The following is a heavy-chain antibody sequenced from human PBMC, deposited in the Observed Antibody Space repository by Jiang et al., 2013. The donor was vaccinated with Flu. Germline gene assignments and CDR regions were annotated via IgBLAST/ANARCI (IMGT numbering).Heavy chain of an antibody. D-gene: IGHD2-2*01. J-gene: IGHJ4*02. V-gene: IGHV2-5*02. CDR1: GFSLSTDGVG. CDR3: AHKMTPAAAYAPAFDY. CDR2: IFWDDDK. Sequence: KPTQTLTLTCTLSGFSLSTDGVGVGWIRQPPGKALEWVALIFWDDDKRYSPSLKNRLTITKDTSKNHVVLTMTNMDPADTGTYYCAHKMTPAAAYAPAFDYWGQGMLVTVS.